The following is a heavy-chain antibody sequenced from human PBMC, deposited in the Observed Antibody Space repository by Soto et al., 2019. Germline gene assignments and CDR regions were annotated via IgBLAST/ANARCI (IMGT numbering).Heavy chain of an antibody. CDR1: GFTFSSCA. J-gene: IGHJ5*02. CDR3: AKDRGYCSGGSCYLGQSWFDP. V-gene: IGHV3-23*01. CDR2: ISGSGGST. Sequence: GGSLRLSCAASGFTFSSCAMSWVRQAPGKGLEWVSAISGSGGSTYYADSVKGRFTISRDNSKNTLYLQMNSLRAEDTAVYYCAKDRGYCSGGSCYLGQSWFDPWGQGTLVTVSS. D-gene: IGHD2-15*01.